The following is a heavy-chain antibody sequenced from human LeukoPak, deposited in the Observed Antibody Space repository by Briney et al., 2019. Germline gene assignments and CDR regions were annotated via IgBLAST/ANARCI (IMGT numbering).Heavy chain of an antibody. D-gene: IGHD3-10*01. J-gene: IGHJ6*03. CDR2: VSGSGGST. V-gene: IGHV3-23*01. CDR1: GFTFSSYG. CDR3: AKDVGLWFGDYYYMDV. Sequence: SGGSLRLSCAASGFTFSSYGMSWVRQAPGKGLEWVSAVSGSGGSTYYADSVKGRFTISRDNSKNTLYLQMNSLRAEDTAVYYCAKDVGLWFGDYYYMDVWGKGTTVTISS.